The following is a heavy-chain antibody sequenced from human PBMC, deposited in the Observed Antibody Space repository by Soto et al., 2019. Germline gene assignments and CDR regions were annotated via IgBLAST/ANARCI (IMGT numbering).Heavy chain of an antibody. Sequence: SVKVSCKASGGTFSSYAISWVRQAPGQGLEWMGGIIPIFGTANYAQKFQGRVTITADESTSTAYMELSSLRSEDTAVYYCARDMEVAGDARFDPWGQGTLVTVSS. J-gene: IGHJ5*02. CDR3: ARDMEVAGDARFDP. D-gene: IGHD6-19*01. CDR2: IIPIFGTA. V-gene: IGHV1-69*13. CDR1: GGTFSSYA.